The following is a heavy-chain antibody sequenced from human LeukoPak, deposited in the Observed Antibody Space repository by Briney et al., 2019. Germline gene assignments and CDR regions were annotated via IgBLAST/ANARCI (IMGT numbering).Heavy chain of an antibody. CDR2: ISGSGGST. Sequence: GGSLRLSCAASGFTFSSYGMSWVRQAPGKGLEWDSAISGSGGSTYYADSVKGRFTISRDNSKNTLYLQMNSLRAEDTAVYYCAKAAWLQVQNFDYWGQGTLVTVSS. V-gene: IGHV3-23*01. CDR3: AKAAWLQVQNFDY. CDR1: GFTFSSYG. D-gene: IGHD5-24*01. J-gene: IGHJ4*02.